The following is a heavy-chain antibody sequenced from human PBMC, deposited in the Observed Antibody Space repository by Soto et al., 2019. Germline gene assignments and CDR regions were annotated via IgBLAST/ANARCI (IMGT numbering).Heavy chain of an antibody. J-gene: IGHJ6*02. CDR1: GGSISSSSYY. Sequence: SETLSLTCTVSGGSISSSSYYWSWIRQHPGTGLEWIGYIYYSGSTYYNPSIQSRVTISVDTSKNQFSLKLTSVTAADTAVYYCARLAYREYGTSSTYYYYGMDVWGQGTTVTVSS. D-gene: IGHD6-6*01. CDR3: ARLAYREYGTSSTYYYYGMDV. V-gene: IGHV4-31*03. CDR2: IYYSGST.